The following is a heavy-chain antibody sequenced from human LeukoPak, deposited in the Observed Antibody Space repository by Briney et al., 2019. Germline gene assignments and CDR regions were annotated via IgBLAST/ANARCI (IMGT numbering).Heavy chain of an antibody. CDR1: GDSLSSNSAA. Sequence: QTLSLTCAISGDSLSSNSAASGWSRQSPSRGLECLGRTYYRSGWYNDYALSVESRITINPDTSKNQVSLQLTSVTPEDTAVYYCSRELAWGPTNFWGQGTLVTVSS. CDR2: TYYRSGWYN. V-gene: IGHV6-1*01. J-gene: IGHJ4*02. CDR3: SRELAWGPTNF. D-gene: IGHD7-27*01.